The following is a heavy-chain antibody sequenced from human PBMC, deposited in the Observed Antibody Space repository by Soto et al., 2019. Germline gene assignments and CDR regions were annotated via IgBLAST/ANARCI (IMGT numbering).Heavy chain of an antibody. CDR2: IYYSGSA. CDR1: GGSISSYY. CDR3: ARLGWVGTSYYFDF. V-gene: IGHV4-59*01. J-gene: IGHJ4*02. D-gene: IGHD3-10*01. Sequence: QVQLQESGPGLVKPSETLSLTCTVSGGSISSYYWSWIRQPPGKGLEWIGYIYYSGSANYKPSLRSRVTISVDSSKKQFSLNLSSVTAADTAVYYCARLGWVGTSYYFDFWGQGILVTVSS.